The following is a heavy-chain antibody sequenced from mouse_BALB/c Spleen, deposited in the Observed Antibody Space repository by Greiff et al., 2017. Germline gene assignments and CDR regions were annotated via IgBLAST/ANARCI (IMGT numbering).Heavy chain of an antibody. CDR1: GFNIKDTY. Sequence: EVQLQQSGAELVKPGASVKLSCTASGFNIKDTYMHWVKQRPEQGLEWIGRIDPANGNTKYDPKFQGKATITADTSSNTAYLQLSSLTSEDTAVYYCARDYYDYEGFDYWGQGTTLTVSS. CDR3: ARDYYDYEGFDY. CDR2: IDPANGNT. V-gene: IGHV14-3*02. J-gene: IGHJ2*01. D-gene: IGHD2-4*01.